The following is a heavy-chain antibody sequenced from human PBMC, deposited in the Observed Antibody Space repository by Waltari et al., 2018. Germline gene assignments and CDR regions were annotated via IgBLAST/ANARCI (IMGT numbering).Heavy chain of an antibody. Sequence: QVQLVESGGGVVQPGRSLRLSCEASEFTFSSYAMHWVRQAPGKGLEWVAVISYNARNRYYVDAVKGRFTISRDNSKKTLYLQMNSLRAEDTAVYYCARDYCDRTNCHGMDVWGQGTTVTVSS. D-gene: IGHD3-22*01. CDR3: ARDYCDRTNCHGMDV. CDR1: EFTFSSYA. CDR2: ISYNARNR. J-gene: IGHJ6*02. V-gene: IGHV3-30*04.